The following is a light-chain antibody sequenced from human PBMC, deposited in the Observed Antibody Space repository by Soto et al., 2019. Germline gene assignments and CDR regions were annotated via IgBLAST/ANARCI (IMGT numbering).Light chain of an antibody. CDR2: DTS. CDR1: QTLSNSF. CDR3: QQYNKWPLT. J-gene: IGKJ3*01. Sequence: EIVLTQSPGTLSLSPGERATLSCRASQTLSNSFIAWYQQKPGQAPRLLIYDTSSRATGVPDRYSASGSGTDFTLTISSLQSEDFAVYYCQQYNKWPLTFGPGTKVDIK. V-gene: IGKV3-20*01.